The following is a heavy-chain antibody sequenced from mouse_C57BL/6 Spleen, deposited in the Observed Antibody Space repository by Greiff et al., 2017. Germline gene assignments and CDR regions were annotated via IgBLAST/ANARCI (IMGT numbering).Heavy chain of an antibody. V-gene: IGHV1-26*01. D-gene: IGHD3-1*01. CDR2: INPNNGGT. Sequence: VQLQQSGPELVKPGASVKISCKASGYTFTDYYMNWVKQSHGKSLEWIGDINPNNGGTSYNQKFKGKATLTVDKSSSTAYMELRSQTSEDAAVYYWARESGTGDYWGQGTTVTVAS. J-gene: IGHJ2*01. CDR3: ARESGTGDY. CDR1: GYTFTDYY.